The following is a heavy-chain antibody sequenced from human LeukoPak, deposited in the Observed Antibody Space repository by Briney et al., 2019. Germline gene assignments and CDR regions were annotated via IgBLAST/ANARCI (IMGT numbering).Heavy chain of an antibody. D-gene: IGHD1-26*01. V-gene: IGHV3-23*01. J-gene: IGHJ6*03. CDR1: GFTFSSYA. CDR3: AKALRLGGSYYGAAYYMDV. Sequence: GGSLRLSCAASGFTFSSYAMSWVRQAPGKGLEWVSAISGSGGSTYYADSVKGRFTISRDNSKNTLYLQMNSLRAEDTAVYYCAKALRLGGSYYGAAYYMDVWGKGTTVTVSS. CDR2: ISGSGGST.